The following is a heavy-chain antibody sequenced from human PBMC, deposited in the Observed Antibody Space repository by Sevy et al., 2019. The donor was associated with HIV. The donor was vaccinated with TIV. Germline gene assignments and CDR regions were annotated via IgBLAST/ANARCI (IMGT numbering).Heavy chain of an antibody. CDR3: AKEGRREGYQYAFDI. V-gene: IGHV3-30*18. Sequence: GGSLRLSCAASGFSFSSNGMNWIRQTPGKGLEWVAVISYDGTNKYYAEIVKGRFTISRDNSKSTLYLQMNSLRAEDTAVYYCAKEGRREGYQYAFDIWGQGTMVTVSS. CDR1: GFSFSSNG. D-gene: IGHD2-2*01. CDR2: ISYDGTNK. J-gene: IGHJ3*02.